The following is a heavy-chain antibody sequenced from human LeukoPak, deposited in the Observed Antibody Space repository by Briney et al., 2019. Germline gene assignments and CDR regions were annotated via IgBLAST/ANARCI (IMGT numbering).Heavy chain of an antibody. CDR2: INHSGST. D-gene: IGHD2-15*01. V-gene: IGHV4-4*02. Sequence: SETLSLTCVVSGGXVTSTNCWSWVRQPPGKGLEWIGEINHSGSTNYNPSLKSRVTISVDTSKNQFSLKLSSVTAADTAVYYCARGLGYCSGGSCYSFRYNWFDPWGQGTLVTVSS. J-gene: IGHJ5*02. CDR1: GGXVTSTNC. CDR3: ARGLGYCSGGSCYSFRYNWFDP.